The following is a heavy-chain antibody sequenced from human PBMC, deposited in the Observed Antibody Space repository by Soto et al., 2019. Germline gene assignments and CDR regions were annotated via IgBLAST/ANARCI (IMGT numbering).Heavy chain of an antibody. D-gene: IGHD2-2*01. J-gene: IGHJ4*02. CDR2: ISGSGGST. CDR3: ATIIIPAAKNFY. Sequence: EVQLLESGGGLVQPGGSLRLSCAASGITFTAYAMSWVRQAPGKGLEWVSSISGSGGSTYYADSVKGRLTISRDNSKNTLYLQMNSLRAEDTAVYYCATIIIPAAKNFYWGQGTLVTVSS. V-gene: IGHV3-23*01. CDR1: GITFTAYA.